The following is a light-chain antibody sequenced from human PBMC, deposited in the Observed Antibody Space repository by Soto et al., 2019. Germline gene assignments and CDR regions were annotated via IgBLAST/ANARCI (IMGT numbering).Light chain of an antibody. CDR3: QQYNNWLKT. CDR1: PSVSSN. V-gene: IGKV3-15*01. Sequence: EIVMTQSPATLSVSPGERATLSCRASPSVSSNLAWYQQKPGQAPGLLIYGASTRATGIPARFSGSGSGTEFTLTISSLQSEDFAVYYCQQYNNWLKTFGQGTKVDIK. J-gene: IGKJ1*01. CDR2: GAS.